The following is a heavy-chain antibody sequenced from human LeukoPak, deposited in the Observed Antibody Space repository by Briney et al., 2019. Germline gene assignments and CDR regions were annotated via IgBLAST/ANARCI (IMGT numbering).Heavy chain of an antibody. V-gene: IGHV4-4*07. J-gene: IGHJ5*01. Sequence: PSATLSLTCTVSGASVSTYFRSWIRQPAGKTMEWIGRVYASGTTYYNPSLRSRVTLSIDTSKNQFSLSLNSVTAADTAVYYCAKTHCRGGSCDKFDFWGQGILVTVSS. D-gene: IGHD2-15*01. CDR1: GASVSTYF. CDR3: AKTHCRGGSCDKFDF. CDR2: VYASGTT.